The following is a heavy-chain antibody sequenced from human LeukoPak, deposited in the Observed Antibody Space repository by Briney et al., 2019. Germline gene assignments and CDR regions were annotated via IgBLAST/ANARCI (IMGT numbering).Heavy chain of an antibody. CDR2: ISGSGGST. D-gene: IGHD6-19*01. CDR1: GFAFSSYA. CDR3: AKDPGIAVAGTFDY. V-gene: IGHV3-23*01. J-gene: IGHJ4*02. Sequence: GGSLRLSCAASGFAFSSYAMSWVRQAPGKGLEWVSAISGSGGSTYYADSVKGRFTISRDNSKNTLYLQMNSLRAEDTAVYYCAKDPGIAVAGTFDYWGQGTLVTVSS.